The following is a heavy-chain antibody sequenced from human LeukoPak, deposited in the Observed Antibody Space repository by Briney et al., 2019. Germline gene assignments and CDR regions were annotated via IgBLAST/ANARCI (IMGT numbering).Heavy chain of an antibody. V-gene: IGHV3-21*01. D-gene: IGHD3-22*01. CDR2: ISSSSSYI. Sequence: GGSLRLSCAASGFTFSSYSMNWVRQAPGKGLEWVSSISSSSSYIYYADSVKGRFTISRDNAKNSLYLQMNSLRAEDTAVYYCARVGRVVVIGDYWGQGTLVTVSS. CDR1: GFTFSSYS. J-gene: IGHJ4*02. CDR3: ARVGRVVVIGDY.